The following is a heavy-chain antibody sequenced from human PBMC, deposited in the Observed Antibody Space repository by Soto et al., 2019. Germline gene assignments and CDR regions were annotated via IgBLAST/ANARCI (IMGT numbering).Heavy chain of an antibody. Sequence: GSLRLSCAASGFTFSSYWMHWVRQAPGKGLVWVSRINSDGSSTSYADSVKGRFTISRDNAKNTLYLQMNSLRAEDTAVYYCAREGYCSGGSCFYYYGMDVWGQGTTVTVS. D-gene: IGHD2-15*01. CDR3: AREGYCSGGSCFYYYGMDV. CDR2: INSDGSST. CDR1: GFTFSSYW. V-gene: IGHV3-74*01. J-gene: IGHJ6*02.